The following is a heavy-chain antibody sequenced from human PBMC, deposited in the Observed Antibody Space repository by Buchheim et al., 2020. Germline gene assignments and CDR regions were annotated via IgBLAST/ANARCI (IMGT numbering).Heavy chain of an antibody. V-gene: IGHV1-46*01. CDR1: GYTFTSYY. D-gene: IGHD4-23*01. Sequence: QVQLVQSGAEVTKPGASVKVSCKASGYTFTSYYMHWVRQAPGQGLEWMGIINPSGGSTSYAQKFQGRVTMTRDTSTSTVYMELSSLRSEDTAVYYCARVPSRDYGGNRGGLQPWGQGTL. CDR3: ARVPSRDYGGNRGGLQP. CDR2: INPSGGST. J-gene: IGHJ4*02.